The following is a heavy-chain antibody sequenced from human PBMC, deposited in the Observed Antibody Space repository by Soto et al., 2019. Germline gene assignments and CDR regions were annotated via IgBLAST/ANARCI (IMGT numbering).Heavy chain of an antibody. CDR1: GGSISSYY. J-gene: IGHJ4*02. CDR3: ARLSRFLEWFRFDY. Sequence: SETLSLTCTVSGGSISSYYWSWIRQPPGKGLEWIGYIYYSGSTNYNPSLKSRVTISVDTSKNQFSLKLSSVTAADTAVYYCARLSRFLEWFRFDYWGQGTLVTVSS. D-gene: IGHD3-3*01. CDR2: IYYSGST. V-gene: IGHV4-59*08.